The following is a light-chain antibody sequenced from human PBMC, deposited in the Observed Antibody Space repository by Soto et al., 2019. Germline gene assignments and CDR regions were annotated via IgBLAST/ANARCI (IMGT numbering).Light chain of an antibody. CDR3: QQYSTLPHT. J-gene: IGKJ2*01. Sequence: ENVLTQSPGTLSLSPGERATLSCRASQSVTNSFFAWYQQKPGQAPRLLIYGIPSRATGIPDRFSGSGSGTDFTLTISRLEPEDFVVYYCQQYSTLPHTFGQGTKLEVK. CDR1: QSVTNSF. CDR2: GIP. V-gene: IGKV3-20*01.